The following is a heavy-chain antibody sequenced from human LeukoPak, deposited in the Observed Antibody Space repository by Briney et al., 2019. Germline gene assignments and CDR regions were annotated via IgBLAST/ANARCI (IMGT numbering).Heavy chain of an antibody. Sequence: PSETLSLTCTVSGGSIGCDNWSWIRQPPREGLEWVGHIYYSGSTNYNPSLKSRDTISVDTSKNQFSLKLSPVTAGDTAVYYCASLSSGWYTEYFQHWGRGPLVTVSS. D-gene: IGHD6-19*01. CDR1: GGSIGCDN. J-gene: IGHJ1*01. CDR3: ASLSSGWYTEYFQH. CDR2: IYYSGST. V-gene: IGHV4-59*08.